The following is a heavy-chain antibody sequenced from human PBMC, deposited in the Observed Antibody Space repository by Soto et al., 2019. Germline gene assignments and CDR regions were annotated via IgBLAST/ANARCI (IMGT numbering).Heavy chain of an antibody. CDR1: GFTFSSYS. V-gene: IGHV3-48*02. CDR2: ISSSSSNI. J-gene: IGHJ6*02. D-gene: IGHD1-26*01. CDR3: ARDLRWDDYYYYYGMDV. Sequence: GGSLRLSCAASGFTFSSYSMNWVRQAPGKGLEWVSYISSSSSNIYYADSVKGRFTISRDNAKNSLYLQMNSLRDEDTAVYYCARDLRWDDYYYYYGMDVWGQGTTVTVSS.